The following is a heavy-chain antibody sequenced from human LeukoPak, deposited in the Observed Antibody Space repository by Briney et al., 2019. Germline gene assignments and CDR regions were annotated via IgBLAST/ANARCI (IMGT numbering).Heavy chain of an antibody. CDR2: ISPGGGTT. V-gene: IGHV3-23*01. J-gene: IGHJ4*02. CDR3: AKDLARYCSGGSCYGEGMVDY. CDR1: GFAFGSEA. D-gene: IGHD2-15*01. Sequence: GGSLRLSCAVSGFAFGSEAMSWVRQSPARGLAWVASISPGGGTTYYADYVKGRFTISRDNSKNTLYLQMNSLRAEDTAVYYCAKDLARYCSGGSCYGEGMVDYWGQGPVVTVSS.